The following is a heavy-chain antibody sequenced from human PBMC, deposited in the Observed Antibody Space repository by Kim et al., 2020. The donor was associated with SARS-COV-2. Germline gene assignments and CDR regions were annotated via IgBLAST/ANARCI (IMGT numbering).Heavy chain of an antibody. J-gene: IGHJ4*02. V-gene: IGHV1-46*01. CDR1: GYTFTSNH. CDR2: INPSGGST. D-gene: IGHD2-15*01. Sequence: ASVKVSCKASGYTFTSNHMHWVRQAPGQGLEWMGIINPSGGSTAYAQKFQGRVTMTRDTSTTTDYIELSSLTSEDTAMYYCARDFRGSWTIDYWGQGTLVTVSS. CDR3: ARDFRGSWTIDY.